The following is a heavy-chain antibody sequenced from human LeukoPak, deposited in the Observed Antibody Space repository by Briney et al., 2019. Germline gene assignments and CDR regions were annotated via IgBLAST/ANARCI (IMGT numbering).Heavy chain of an antibody. Sequence: SETLSLTCAVYGGSFSGYYWSWIRQPPGKGLEWIGEINHSGSTNYNPSLKSRVTISVDTSKNQFSLKLSSVTAADTAVYYCARGLGNYYGSGSYFLDYWGQGTLVTVSS. J-gene: IGHJ4*02. CDR2: INHSGST. CDR1: GGSFSGYY. CDR3: ARGLGNYYGSGSYFLDY. D-gene: IGHD3-10*01. V-gene: IGHV4-34*01.